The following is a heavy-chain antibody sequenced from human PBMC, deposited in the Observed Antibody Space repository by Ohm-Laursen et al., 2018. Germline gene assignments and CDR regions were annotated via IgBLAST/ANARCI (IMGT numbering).Heavy chain of an antibody. J-gene: IGHJ6*02. CDR3: ATGYNMDV. CDR2: INSDWSST. Sequence: SLRLSCAAVGFTFSSYWMHWVRQAPGKGLVWVSGINSDWSSTRYADSVKGRFTISRDNAKNTLYLQMNSLTAVDTAVYYCATGYNMDVWGQGTTVTVSS. D-gene: IGHD5-18*01. CDR1: GFTFSSYW. V-gene: IGHV3-74*01.